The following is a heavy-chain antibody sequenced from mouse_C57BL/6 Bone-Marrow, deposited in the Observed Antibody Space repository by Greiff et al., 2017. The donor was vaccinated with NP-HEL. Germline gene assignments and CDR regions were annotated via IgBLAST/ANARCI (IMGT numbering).Heavy chain of an antibody. V-gene: IGHV2-9-1*01. CDR3: ARNYGSSWYYFDY. CDR2: IWTGGGT. J-gene: IGHJ2*01. CDR1: GFSLTSYA. D-gene: IGHD1-1*01. Sequence: VMLVESGPGLVAPSQSLSITCTVSGFSLTSYAISWVRQPPGKGLEWLGVIWTGGGTNYNSALKSRLSISKDNSKSQVFLKMNSLQTDDTARYYCARNYGSSWYYFDYWGKGTTLTVSS.